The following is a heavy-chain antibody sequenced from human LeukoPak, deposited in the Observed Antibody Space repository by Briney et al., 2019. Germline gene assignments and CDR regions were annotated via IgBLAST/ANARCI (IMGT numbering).Heavy chain of an antibody. D-gene: IGHD6-13*01. CDR2: MVDDGNKK. CDR1: GFTFDNYW. V-gene: IGHV3-7*01. J-gene: IGHJ4*02. CDR3: ARGRGIAL. Sequence: QPGGSLRLSCAASGFTFDNYWMDWVRQAPGKGLEWVANMVDDGNKKNYVDSVKGRFTISRDNVKSSLYLQMNSLRVEDTAVYYCARGRGIALWGQGTLVTVSS.